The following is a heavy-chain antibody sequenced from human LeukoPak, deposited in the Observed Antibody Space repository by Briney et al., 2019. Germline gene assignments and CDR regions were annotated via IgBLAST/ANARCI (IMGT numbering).Heavy chain of an antibody. CDR2: IRSKAYGGTT. CDR3: TKGEVVGPYGAGGDLLID. J-gene: IGHJ4*02. Sequence: PGGSLRLSCAASGFTFSSYAMHWVRQAPGKGLEWVGFIRSKAYGGTTEYAASVKGRFTISRDDSKSIAYLQMNSLKTEDTAVYYCTKGEVVGPYGAGGDLLIDWGQGTLVTVSS. CDR1: GFTFSSYA. D-gene: IGHD1-26*01. V-gene: IGHV3-49*04.